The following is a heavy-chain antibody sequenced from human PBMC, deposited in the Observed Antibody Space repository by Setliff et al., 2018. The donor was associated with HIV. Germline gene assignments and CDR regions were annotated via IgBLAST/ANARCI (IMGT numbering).Heavy chain of an antibody. CDR2: IIPIFGTT. CDR1: GGTFSRYT. D-gene: IGHD1-26*01. J-gene: IGHJ6*03. Sequence: SVKVSCKASGGTFSRYTISWVRQAPGQGLEWMGGIIPIFGTTNYAQKFQGRVTITADESTSTAYMELSSLRSEDTAVYYCARAHSGSYYYYYYMDVWGKGTTVTVSS. V-gene: IGHV1-69*13. CDR3: ARAHSGSYYYYYYMDV.